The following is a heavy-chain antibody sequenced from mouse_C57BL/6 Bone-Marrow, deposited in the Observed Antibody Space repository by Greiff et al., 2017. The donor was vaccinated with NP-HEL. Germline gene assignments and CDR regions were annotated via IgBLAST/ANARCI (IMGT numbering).Heavy chain of an antibody. Sequence: EVMLVESEGGLVQPGSSMKLSCTASGFTFSDYYMAWVRQVPEKGLEWVANINYDGSSTYYLDSLKSRFIISRDNAKNILYLQMSSLKSEDTATYYCARDRGRAQVPYYAMDYWGQGTSVTVSS. J-gene: IGHJ4*01. CDR3: ARDRGRAQVPYYAMDY. CDR2: INYDGSST. D-gene: IGHD3-2*02. V-gene: IGHV5-16*01. CDR1: GFTFSDYY.